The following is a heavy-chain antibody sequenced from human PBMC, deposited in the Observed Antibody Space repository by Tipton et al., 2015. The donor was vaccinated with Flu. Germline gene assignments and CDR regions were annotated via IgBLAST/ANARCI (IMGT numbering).Heavy chain of an antibody. V-gene: IGHV3-33*01. Sequence: SLRLSCAASGFTFSSYGMHWVRQAPGKGLEWVAVIWYDGSNKYYADSVKGRFTISRDISKNTLYLQMNSLRAEDTAVYYCARYSSSWGAFDYWGQGTLVTVSS. CDR3: ARYSSSWGAFDY. CDR1: GFTFSSYG. J-gene: IGHJ4*02. CDR2: IWYDGSNK. D-gene: IGHD6-6*01.